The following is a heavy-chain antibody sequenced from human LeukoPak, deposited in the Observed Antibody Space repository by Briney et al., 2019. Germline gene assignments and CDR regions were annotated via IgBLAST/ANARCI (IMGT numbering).Heavy chain of an antibody. V-gene: IGHV3-53*01. Sequence: GGSLRLSCVASGFTVGNNYMNWVPHAPGKGLEWISLIYSSGRTHYADSVKGRFTISRDNSKNTLYLQMNNVRAEDTAVYYCARDGAAAASGIWAWGQGTLVTVSP. CDR2: IYSSGRT. CDR3: ARDGAAAASGIWA. J-gene: IGHJ5*02. D-gene: IGHD6-13*01. CDR1: GFTVGNNY.